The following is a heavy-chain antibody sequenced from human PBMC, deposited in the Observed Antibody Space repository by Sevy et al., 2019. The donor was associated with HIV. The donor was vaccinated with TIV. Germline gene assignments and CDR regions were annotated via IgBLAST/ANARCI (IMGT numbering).Heavy chain of an antibody. CDR2: INGDGSST. Sequence: GGSLRLSCAASGFRFSSDWMHWVRQAPGKGLVWVSRINGDGSSTVYADSVKGRFTISRDNAKNTLYLQMNYVRADDTAVYYCARGAAPQNYWGQGTMVIVSS. D-gene: IGHD2-15*01. CDR3: ARGAAPQNY. J-gene: IGHJ4*02. V-gene: IGHV3-74*01. CDR1: GFRFSSDW.